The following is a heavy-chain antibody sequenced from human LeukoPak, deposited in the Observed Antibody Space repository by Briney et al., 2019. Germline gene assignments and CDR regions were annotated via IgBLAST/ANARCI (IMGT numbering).Heavy chain of an antibody. Sequence: GGSLRLSCAASGFTLSDSAIHWVRQASGKGLEWVGLIDRPAKSYATAYGASVGGRFTISRDDSKNTAYLQMNSLKTEDTALYYCTRDRGTYNWLDPWGQGTLVTVSS. CDR2: IDRPAKSYAT. CDR3: TRDRGTYNWLDP. J-gene: IGHJ5*02. D-gene: IGHD1-26*01. CDR1: GFTLSDSA. V-gene: IGHV3-73*01.